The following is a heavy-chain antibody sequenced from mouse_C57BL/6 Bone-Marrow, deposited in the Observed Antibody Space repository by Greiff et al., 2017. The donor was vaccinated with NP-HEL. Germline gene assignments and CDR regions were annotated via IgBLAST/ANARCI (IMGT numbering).Heavy chain of an antibody. V-gene: IGHV5-16*01. CDR1: GFTFSDYY. CDR3: AREGGLRRRTYAMDY. CDR2: INYYGSST. J-gene: IGHJ4*01. Sequence: EVQGVEPEGGLVQPGSSMKLSCTASGFTFSDYYMAWVRQVPDKGLEWVANINYYGSSTYYLHSLKSRFIISRDNAKNILYLQMRSLKSEYTATYYCAREGGLRRRTYAMDYWGQGTSGTVSS. D-gene: IGHD2-4*01.